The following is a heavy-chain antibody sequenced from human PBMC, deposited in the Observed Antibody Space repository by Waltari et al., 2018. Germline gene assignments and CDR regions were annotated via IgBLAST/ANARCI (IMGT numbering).Heavy chain of an antibody. V-gene: IGHV3-48*04. Sequence: EVQLVESGGGLVQPGGSLRLSCAASGFTLGSYSMSWVRQAPGKGLEWISYISSTSSSADYADSVKGRFTISRDNAKNSLYLQMDNLRTEDTAVYYCARETSKRFDYWGQGALVTVSS. CDR3: ARETSKRFDY. CDR1: GFTLGSYS. J-gene: IGHJ4*02. CDR2: ISSTSSSA.